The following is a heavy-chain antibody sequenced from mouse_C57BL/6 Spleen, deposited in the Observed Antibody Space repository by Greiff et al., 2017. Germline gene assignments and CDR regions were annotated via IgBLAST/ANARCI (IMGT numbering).Heavy chain of an antibody. CDR3: ARITTRDYFDY. CDR1: GFTFSSYA. Sequence: EVKLVESGGGLVKPGGSLKLSCAASGFTFSSYAMSWVRQTPEKRLEWVATISDGGSYTYYPDNVKGRFTISRDNAKNNLYLQMSHLKSEDTAMYYCARITTRDYFDYWGQGTTLTVSS. J-gene: IGHJ2*01. V-gene: IGHV5-4*03. D-gene: IGHD2-4*01. CDR2: ISDGGSYT.